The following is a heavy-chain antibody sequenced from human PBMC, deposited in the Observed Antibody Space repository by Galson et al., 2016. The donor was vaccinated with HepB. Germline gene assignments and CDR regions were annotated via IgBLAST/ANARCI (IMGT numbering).Heavy chain of an antibody. CDR1: GFTIRNNG. CDR2: ITYGGGDK. J-gene: IGHJ4*02. V-gene: IGHV3-33*01. D-gene: IGHD4-11*01. CDR3: AREQGYSDYRTADC. Sequence: SLRLSCAASGFTIRNNGMHWVRQAPGKGLEWVAVITYGGGDKYCGDSVKGRFTISRDDSRNTLHLEMNRPRVEDTAVYYCAREQGYSDYRTADCWGQGTLVTVSS.